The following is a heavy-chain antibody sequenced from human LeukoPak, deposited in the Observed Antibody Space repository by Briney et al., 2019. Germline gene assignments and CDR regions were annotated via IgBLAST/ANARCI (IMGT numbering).Heavy chain of an antibody. CDR2: ISSSSGYI. CDR1: GFTFSSYS. Sequence: GGSLRLSCAASGFTFSSYSMNWVRQAPGKGLEWVSSISSSSGYIYYADSVKGRFTISRDNSKNTLYLQMNSLRAEDTAVYYCAKDRAIFGVVPTLDYWGQGTLVTVSS. D-gene: IGHD3-3*01. J-gene: IGHJ4*02. CDR3: AKDRAIFGVVPTLDY. V-gene: IGHV3-21*04.